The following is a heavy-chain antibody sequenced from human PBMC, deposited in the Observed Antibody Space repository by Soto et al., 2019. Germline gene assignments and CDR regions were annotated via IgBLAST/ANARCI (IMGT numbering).Heavy chain of an antibody. D-gene: IGHD3-22*01. CDR2: LSDSGGST. CDR1: GFTFSKHA. J-gene: IGHJ4*02. CDR3: AKDRPKTMIVVAQIDY. Sequence: PGGSLRLSCAASGFTFSKHALSWVRQAPGKGLEWVSALSDSGGSTYYADSVKGRFTISRDNSKNTLYLQMNSLRAEDTAVYYCAKDRPKTMIVVAQIDYWGQGTLVTVSS. V-gene: IGHV3-23*01.